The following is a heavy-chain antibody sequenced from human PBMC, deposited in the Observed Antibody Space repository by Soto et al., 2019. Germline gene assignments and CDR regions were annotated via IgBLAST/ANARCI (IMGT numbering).Heavy chain of an antibody. V-gene: IGHV1-46*03. CDR2: INPSGGST. J-gene: IGHJ4*02. CDR3: CIAAAGTGDFDY. CDR1: GYTFTSYY. D-gene: IGHD6-13*01. Sequence: ASVKVSCKASGYTFTSYYMHWVRQAPGQGLEWMGIINPSGGSTSYAQKFQGRVTMTRDTSTSTVYMELSSLRSEDTAVYYCCIAAAGTGDFDYWGQGTLVTVSS.